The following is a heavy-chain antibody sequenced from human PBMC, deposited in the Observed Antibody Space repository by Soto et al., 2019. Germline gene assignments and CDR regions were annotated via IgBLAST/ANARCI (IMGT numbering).Heavy chain of an antibody. CDR1: GGSVSSGSYY. Sequence: SETLSLTCTVSGGSVSSGSYYWSWIRQPPGKGLEGIGYIYYSGSTNYNPSLKSRVTISVDTSKNQFSLKLSSVTAADTAVYYCARQGRVLWFGELLSWFDPWGQGTLVTVSS. J-gene: IGHJ5*02. V-gene: IGHV4-61*01. CDR3: ARQGRVLWFGELLSWFDP. CDR2: IYYSGST. D-gene: IGHD3-10*01.